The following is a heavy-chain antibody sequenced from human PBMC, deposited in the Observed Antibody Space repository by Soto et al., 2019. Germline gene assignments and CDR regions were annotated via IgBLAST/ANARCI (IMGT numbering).Heavy chain of an antibody. CDR3: ARERTVAVDDYYYYYGMDV. V-gene: IGHV4-34*09. CDR2: IYYSGST. Sequence: SETLALTCALYGGSFDGYYWSWIHQSPGKGLEWIGYIYYSGSTYYNPSLKSRVTISVDTSKNQFSLKLSSVTAADTAVYYCARERTVAVDDYYYYYGMDVWGQGTTVT. CDR1: GGSFDGYY. J-gene: IGHJ6*02. D-gene: IGHD6-19*01.